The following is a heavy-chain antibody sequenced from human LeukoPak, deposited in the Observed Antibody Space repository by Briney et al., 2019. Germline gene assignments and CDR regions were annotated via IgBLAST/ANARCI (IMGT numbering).Heavy chain of an antibody. Sequence: GGSLRLSCAASGFTFSSYSMNWVRQAPGKGLEWVSSISSSSSYIYYADSVKGRFTISRDNAKNSLYLQMNSLRAEDTAVYYCAREWIQLWSSFGYMDVWGKGTTVTVSS. J-gene: IGHJ6*03. CDR1: GFTFSSYS. D-gene: IGHD5-18*01. CDR3: AREWIQLWSSFGYMDV. V-gene: IGHV3-21*01. CDR2: ISSSSSYI.